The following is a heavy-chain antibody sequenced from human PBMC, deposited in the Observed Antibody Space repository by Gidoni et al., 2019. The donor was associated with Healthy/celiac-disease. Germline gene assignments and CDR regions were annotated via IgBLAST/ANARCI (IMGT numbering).Heavy chain of an antibody. Sequence: GLEWVSYISSSSSTIYYADSVKGRFTISRANAKNSLYLQMNSLRAEDTAVYYCARGAAAGMFDPWGQGTLVTVSS. V-gene: IGHV3-48*01. CDR3: ARGAAAGMFDP. J-gene: IGHJ5*02. D-gene: IGHD6-13*01. CDR2: ISSSSSTI.